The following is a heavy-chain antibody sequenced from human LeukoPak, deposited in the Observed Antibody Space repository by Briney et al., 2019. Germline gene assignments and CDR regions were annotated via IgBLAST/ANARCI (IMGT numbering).Heavy chain of an antibody. J-gene: IGHJ4*02. D-gene: IGHD4-17*01. CDR2: ISGGGLST. CDR3: AKALYGDYGRFDY. Sequence: GGSLRLSCAASGFTFSSYAMSWVRQAPGKGLEWVSGISGGGLSTYYADSVKGRFTISRDDSKNTLYLQMNSLRAEDTAVYYCAKALYGDYGRFDYWGQGTLVTVSS. CDR1: GFTFSSYA. V-gene: IGHV3-23*01.